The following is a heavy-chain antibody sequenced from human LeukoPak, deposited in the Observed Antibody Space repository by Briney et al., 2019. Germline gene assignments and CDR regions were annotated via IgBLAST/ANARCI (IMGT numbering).Heavy chain of an antibody. J-gene: IGHJ4*02. Sequence: GGSLRLSCAASGFTFTSYWMSWVRQAPGKGLEWVANIKQDGSEKYYVDSVKGRFTISRDNAKNSLYLQMNSLRAEDTAVYYCARDARSAPSGWLPGLDYWGQGTLVTVSS. D-gene: IGHD6-19*01. CDR3: ARDARSAPSGWLPGLDY. CDR2: IKQDGSEK. CDR1: GFTFTSYW. V-gene: IGHV3-7*01.